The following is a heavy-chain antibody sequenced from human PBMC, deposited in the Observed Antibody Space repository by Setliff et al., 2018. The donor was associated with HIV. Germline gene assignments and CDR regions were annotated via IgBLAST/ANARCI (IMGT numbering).Heavy chain of an antibody. CDR2: IYYRGSA. CDR3: ARARGPPLPVLDF. CDR1: GGSITTTNYY. Sequence: SETLSLTCTVSGGSITTTNYYWGWVRQSPGKGLEWIGVIYYRGSAYYNLSLQSRVTLSVDTSKNSFSLHLTSVAAADTAVYFCARARGPPLPVLDFWGPGTLVTVSS. V-gene: IGHV4-39*07. J-gene: IGHJ4*02. D-gene: IGHD3-10*01.